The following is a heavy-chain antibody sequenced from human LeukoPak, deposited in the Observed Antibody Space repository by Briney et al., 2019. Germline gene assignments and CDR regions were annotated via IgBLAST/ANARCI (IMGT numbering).Heavy chain of an antibody. D-gene: IGHD5-12*01. CDR1: GFTFSSYA. CDR2: ISSSSSYI. V-gene: IGHV3-21*01. Sequence: GGSLRLSCAASGFTFSSYAMNWVRQAPGKGLEWVSSISSSSSYIYYADSVKGRFTISRDNAKNSLYLQMNSLRAEDTAVYYCARDPSGSPYYFDYWGQGTLVTVSS. CDR3: ARDPSGSPYYFDY. J-gene: IGHJ4*02.